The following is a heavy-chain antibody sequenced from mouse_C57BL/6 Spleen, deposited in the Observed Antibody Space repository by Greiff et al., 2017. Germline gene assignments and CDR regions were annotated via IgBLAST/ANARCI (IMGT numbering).Heavy chain of an antibody. J-gene: IGHJ2*01. CDR3: ARRTTVVGYFDY. Sequence: VKLMESGAELVKPGASVKISCKASGYAFSSYWMNWVKQRPGKGLEWIGQIYPGDGDTNYNGKFKGKATLTADKSSSTAYMQLSSLTSEDSAVYFCARRTTVVGYFDYWGQGTTLTVSS. CDR1: GYAFSSYW. D-gene: IGHD1-1*01. V-gene: IGHV1-80*01. CDR2: IYPGDGDT.